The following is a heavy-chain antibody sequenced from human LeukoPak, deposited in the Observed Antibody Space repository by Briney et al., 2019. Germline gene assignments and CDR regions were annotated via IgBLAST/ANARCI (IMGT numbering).Heavy chain of an antibody. Sequence: ASAKVSCKASGYTFTGYYMHWVRQAPGQGLEWMGWINPNSGGTNYAQKFQGRVTMTRDTSISTAYMELSRLRSDDTAVYYCARVFTVTRENWFDPWGQGTLVTVSS. D-gene: IGHD4-17*01. CDR2: INPNSGGT. CDR3: ARVFTVTRENWFDP. CDR1: GYTFTGYY. V-gene: IGHV1-2*02. J-gene: IGHJ5*02.